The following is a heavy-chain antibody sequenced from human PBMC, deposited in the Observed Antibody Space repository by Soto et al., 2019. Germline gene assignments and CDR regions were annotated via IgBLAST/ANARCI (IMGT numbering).Heavy chain of an antibody. V-gene: IGHV1-18*01. D-gene: IGHD5-18*01. Sequence: ASVKVSCKASGYTFTSYGISWVRQAPGQGLEWMGWISAYNGNTNYAQKLQGRVTMTTDTSTSTAYMELRSLRAEDTALYYCAKGSLEDTAMVQYYFDYWGQGTLVTVSS. CDR1: GYTFTSYG. CDR3: AKGSLEDTAMVQYYFDY. CDR2: ISAYNGNT. J-gene: IGHJ4*02.